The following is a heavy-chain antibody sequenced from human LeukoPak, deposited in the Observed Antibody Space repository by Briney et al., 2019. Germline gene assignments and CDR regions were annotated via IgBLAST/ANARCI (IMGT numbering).Heavy chain of an antibody. CDR2: IDPSDSYT. J-gene: IGHJ4*02. Sequence: GESLKISCKGSGYSFTSYWITWVRQTPGKGLEWMGTIDPSDSYTNYSPSFQGHVTISADKSISTAYLQWSSLKASDTAMYYCAILYGDYPDYWGQGTLVTVSS. V-gene: IGHV5-10-1*01. D-gene: IGHD4-17*01. CDR3: AILYGDYPDY. CDR1: GYSFTSYW.